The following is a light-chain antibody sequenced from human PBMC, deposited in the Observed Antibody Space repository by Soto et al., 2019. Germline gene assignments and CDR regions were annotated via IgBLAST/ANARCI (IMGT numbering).Light chain of an antibody. CDR1: QSIYNW. V-gene: IGKV1-5*03. CDR3: QQYVKYPVT. Sequence: DIQMTQSPSTLSASVGDRVTITCRANQSIYNWLAWYQHKPGKAPKFLIYMASSLENGVPSRFSGSGSGTEFTLTISSLQPDDFATFVCQQYVKYPVTFGQGTKVEIK. CDR2: MAS. J-gene: IGKJ1*01.